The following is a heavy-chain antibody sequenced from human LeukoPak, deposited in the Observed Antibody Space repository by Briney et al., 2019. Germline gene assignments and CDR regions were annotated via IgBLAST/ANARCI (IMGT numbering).Heavy chain of an antibody. CDR3: ARSPSGWYYFDY. Sequence: ASVKVSRKASGYTFTGYYMHWVRQAPGQGLEWMGWINPNSGGTNYAQKFQGRVTMTRDTSISTAYMELSRLRSDDTAVYYCARSPSGWYYFDYWGQGTLVTVSS. J-gene: IGHJ4*02. CDR1: GYTFTGYY. CDR2: INPNSGGT. D-gene: IGHD6-19*01. V-gene: IGHV1-2*02.